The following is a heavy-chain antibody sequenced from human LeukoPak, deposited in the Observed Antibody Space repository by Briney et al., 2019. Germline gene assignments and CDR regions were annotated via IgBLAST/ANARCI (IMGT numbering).Heavy chain of an antibody. CDR3: ARVELNYGMDV. J-gene: IGHJ6*02. Sequence: GASVKVSCKASGYTFTSYFMHWVRQAPTKALEWMGIINPSGGSTSYAQKFQGRVTMTRATSTSTVYMELSSLRSEDTAVYYCARVELNYGMDVWGQGTTVTVSS. CDR2: INPSGGST. V-gene: IGHV1-46*01. CDR1: GYTFTSYF. D-gene: IGHD1-7*01.